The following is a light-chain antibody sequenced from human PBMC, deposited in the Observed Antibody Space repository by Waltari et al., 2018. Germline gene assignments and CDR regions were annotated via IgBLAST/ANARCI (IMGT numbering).Light chain of an antibody. CDR3: SSYTSSSTLV. CDR1: SSDVGGYNY. Sequence: QSALTQPASVSGSPGQSITISCTGTSSDVGGYNYVSWYQQHPRKAPKLMIYDVNSRPAGVSNRFSGSKSGNTASLTISGLQAEYEADYFCSSYTSSSTLVFGGGTKLTVL. V-gene: IGLV2-14*03. J-gene: IGLJ2*01. CDR2: DVN.